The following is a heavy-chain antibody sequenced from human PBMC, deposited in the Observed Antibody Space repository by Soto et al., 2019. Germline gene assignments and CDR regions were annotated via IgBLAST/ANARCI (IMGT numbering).Heavy chain of an antibody. CDR3: ARDFGSYCSGGGCYFGY. J-gene: IGHJ4*02. D-gene: IGHD2-15*01. Sequence: QVQLVESGGGVVQPGRSLRLSCAASGFTFSSYGMHWVRQAPGKGLEWVAVIWYDESNKYYADSVKGRFTISRDNSKNTLYLQMNILRAEDTAVYYCARDFGSYCSGGGCYFGYWGQGTLVTVSS. CDR1: GFTFSSYG. V-gene: IGHV3-33*01. CDR2: IWYDESNK.